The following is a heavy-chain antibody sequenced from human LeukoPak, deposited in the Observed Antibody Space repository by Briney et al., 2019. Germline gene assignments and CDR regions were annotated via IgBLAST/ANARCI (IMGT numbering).Heavy chain of an antibody. D-gene: IGHD6-19*01. V-gene: IGHV4-34*01. CDR3: ARYRYSSGWYETIYYFDY. CDR2: INHSGST. J-gene: IGHJ4*02. CDR1: GFTFSDAW. Sequence: GSLRLSCAASGFTFSDAWMNWVRQPPGKGREWMGEINHSGSTNYNPSLKSRVTISVDTSKNQFSLKLSSVTAADTAVYYCARYRYSSGWYETIYYFDYWGQGTLVTVSS.